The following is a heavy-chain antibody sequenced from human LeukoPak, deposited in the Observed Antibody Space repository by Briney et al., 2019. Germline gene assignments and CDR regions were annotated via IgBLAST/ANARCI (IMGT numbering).Heavy chain of an antibody. Sequence: ASVTRSCKGSASTFTSSSLHWGRPPTRQGLEWMGIINARGGSTSYAQKFQGRVTMTRDTSTSTVYMELSSLRSEDTAVYYCARDGIWSPYCTNGVCYPDYWGQGTLVTVSS. CDR3: ARDGIWSPYCTNGVCYPDY. V-gene: IGHV1-46*01. J-gene: IGHJ4*02. CDR2: INARGGST. D-gene: IGHD2-8*01. CDR1: ASTFTSSS.